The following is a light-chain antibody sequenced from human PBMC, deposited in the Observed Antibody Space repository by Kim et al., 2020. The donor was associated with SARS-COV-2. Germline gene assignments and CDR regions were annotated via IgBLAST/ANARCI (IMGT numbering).Light chain of an antibody. J-gene: IGKJ4*01. V-gene: IGKV3-11*01. Sequence: VSAGETATHACRASQSDSSYLARYQHKPGQAPRLLIYDASNRGTGIPARFSGRGSGTDFTLTISSLDPEDFAVYYCQHRSNWPLTFGEGPRWRS. CDR3: QHRSNWPLT. CDR1: QSDSSY. CDR2: DAS.